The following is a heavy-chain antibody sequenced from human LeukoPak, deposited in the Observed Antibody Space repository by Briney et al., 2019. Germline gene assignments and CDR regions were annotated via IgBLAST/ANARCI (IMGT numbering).Heavy chain of an antibody. CDR2: IGGSGGST. Sequence: GGSLRLSCAASGFTFSSYAMSWVRQAPGKGLEWVSAIGGSGGSTYYADSVKGRFTISRDNSKNTLYLQMNSLRAEDTAVYYCAKGTNYGDYVDFQHWGQGTLVTVSS. J-gene: IGHJ1*01. CDR3: AKGTNYGDYVDFQH. D-gene: IGHD4-17*01. V-gene: IGHV3-23*01. CDR1: GFTFSSYA.